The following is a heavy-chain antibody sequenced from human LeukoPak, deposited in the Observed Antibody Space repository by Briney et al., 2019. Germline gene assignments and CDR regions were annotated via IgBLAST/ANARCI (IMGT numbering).Heavy chain of an antibody. D-gene: IGHD2-21*02. CDR3: ARTYMTSARFDP. J-gene: IGHJ5*02. CDR1: GGSIGSGGYY. CDR2: IHYSGST. Sequence: SETLSLTCTVSGGSIGSGGYYWSWIRQHPGKGLEWIGYIHYSGSTYYNPSLKSRITKSVDTSRNRFSLKLSSVTAADTAVYYCARTYMTSARFDPWGQGTLVTVSS. V-gene: IGHV4-31*03.